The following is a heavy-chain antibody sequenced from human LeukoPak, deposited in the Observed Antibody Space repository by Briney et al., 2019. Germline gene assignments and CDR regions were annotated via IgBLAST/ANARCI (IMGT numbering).Heavy chain of an antibody. CDR3: ARFKNGNFFDY. J-gene: IGHJ4*02. CDR2: IKQDGSDK. Sequence: PGGSLRLSCAASGFTFSIYWMSWVRQAPGKGLEWVAYIKQDGSDKYYVDSVKGRFTISRDNAKNSLYLQMNSLRAEDTAFYYCARFKNGNFFDYWGQGTLATVSS. D-gene: IGHD1-1*01. CDR1: GFTFSIYW. V-gene: IGHV3-7*05.